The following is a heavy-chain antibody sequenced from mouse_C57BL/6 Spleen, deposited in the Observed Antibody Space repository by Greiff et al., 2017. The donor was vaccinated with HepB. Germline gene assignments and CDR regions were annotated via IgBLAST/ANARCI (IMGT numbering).Heavy chain of an antibody. J-gene: IGHJ2*01. Sequence: QVQLQQPGAELVMPGASVKLSCKASGYTFTSYWMHWVKQRPGQGLEWIGEIDPSDSYTNYNQKCKGKSTLTVDKSSSTAYMQLSSLTSEDSAVYYCARKGLFFLDYWGQGTTLTVSS. CDR3: ARKGLFFLDY. V-gene: IGHV1-69*01. CDR2: IDPSDSYT. D-gene: IGHD3-3*01. CDR1: GYTFTSYW.